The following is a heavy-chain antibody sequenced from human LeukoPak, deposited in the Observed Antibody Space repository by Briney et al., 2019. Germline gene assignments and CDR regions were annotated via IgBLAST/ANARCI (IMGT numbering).Heavy chain of an antibody. CDR1: GGSISSGGYY. CDR2: IHYSGST. J-gene: IGHJ4*02. CDR3: VRVKEYFDY. V-gene: IGHV4-30-4*01. Sequence: SETLSLTCTVSGGSISSGGYYWSWIRQPPGKGLEWIGYIHYSGSTYYNPSLKSRVTISVHTSNNQFSLKLSSVTAADTAVHYCVRVKEYFDYWGQGTLVTVSS.